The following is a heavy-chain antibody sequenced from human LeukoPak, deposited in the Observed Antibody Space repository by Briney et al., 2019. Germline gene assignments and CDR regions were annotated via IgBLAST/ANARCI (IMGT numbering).Heavy chain of an antibody. D-gene: IGHD6-19*01. J-gene: IGHJ4*02. Sequence: SETLSLTCTVSGGSISSSSYYWGWISQPPGKWLEWIGSIYYSGSTYYNPSLKSRVTISVDTSKNQFSLKLTSVTAADTATYYCARETSLAGFASGLGFNYWGQGILVTVSS. CDR3: ARETSLAGFASGLGFNY. CDR1: GGSISSSSYY. V-gene: IGHV4-39*07. CDR2: IYYSGST.